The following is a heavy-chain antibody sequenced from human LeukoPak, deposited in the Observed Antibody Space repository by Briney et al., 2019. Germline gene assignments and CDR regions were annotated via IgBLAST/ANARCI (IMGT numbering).Heavy chain of an antibody. V-gene: IGHV4-39*02. CDR3: ARASGSYYEDFDY. CDR1: GGSISSSSYY. J-gene: IGHJ4*02. D-gene: IGHD1-26*01. Sequence: SETLSLTCAASGGSISSSSYYWGWIRQPPGKGLQWIGSIYYSGSTYYSPSLKSRVTMSVDTSKNHFSLKLSSVTAADTAVYYCARASGSYYEDFDYWGQGTLVTVSS. CDR2: IYYSGST.